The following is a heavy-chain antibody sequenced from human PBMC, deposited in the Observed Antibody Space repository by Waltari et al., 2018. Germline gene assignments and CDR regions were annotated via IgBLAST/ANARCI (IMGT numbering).Heavy chain of an antibody. CDR3: ATDYYGSGSYYFDY. CDR1: GFTFSSYA. CDR2: ISGSGGST. Sequence: EVQLLESGGGLVQPGGSLRLSCAASGFTFSSYAMSWVRQAPGKGLEWVSAISGSGGSTYYADSVKDRFTISRDNSKNTLYLQMNSLRAEDTAVYYCATDYYGSGSYYFDYWGQGTLVTVSS. V-gene: IGHV3-23*01. J-gene: IGHJ4*02. D-gene: IGHD3-10*01.